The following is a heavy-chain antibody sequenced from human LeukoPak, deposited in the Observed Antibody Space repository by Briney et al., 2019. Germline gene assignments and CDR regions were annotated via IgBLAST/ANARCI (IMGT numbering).Heavy chain of an antibody. CDR1: GFMFNKYG. V-gene: IGHV3-23*01. CDR3: AKDVRDIVVLIDTYMY. J-gene: IGHJ4*02. CDR2: ISGGGRT. D-gene: IGHD2-21*01. Sequence: PGGSLRLSCVASGFMFNKYGMSWVRQAPGKGLEWVSVISGGGRTYYGGSVKGRFTISRDNSKNTVYLQMNSLRAEDTAVYYCAKDVRDIVVLIDTYMYWGQGTLVTVSS.